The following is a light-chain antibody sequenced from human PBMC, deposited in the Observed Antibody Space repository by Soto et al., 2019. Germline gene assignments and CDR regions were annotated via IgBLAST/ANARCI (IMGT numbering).Light chain of an antibody. CDR3: SSYTSSSTLVV. CDR2: EVS. V-gene: IGLV2-14*01. J-gene: IGLJ3*02. Sequence: QSVLTQPASVSGSPGQSITISCTGTSSDISGYNYVSWFQQHPGKAPKLMLYEVSNRPSGVSNRFSGSKSGNTASLTISGLQAEDEADYYCSSYTSSSTLVVFGGGTQLTVL. CDR1: SSDISGYNY.